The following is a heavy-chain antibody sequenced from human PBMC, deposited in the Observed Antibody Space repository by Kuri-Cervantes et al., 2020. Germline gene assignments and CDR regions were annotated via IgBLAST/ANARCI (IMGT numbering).Heavy chain of an antibody. J-gene: IGHJ5*02. Sequence: GGSLRLSCAASGFTFNNYWMSWVRQAPGKGLEWVANIKHDGTEKYYVDSVKGRFTISRDNAKNSLYLQMNSLRDEDTAVYYCARTRAITIFGVVIRRWFDPWGQGTLVTVSS. V-gene: IGHV3-7*01. CDR2: IKHDGTEK. CDR1: GFTFNNYW. D-gene: IGHD3-3*01. CDR3: ARTRAITIFGVVIRRWFDP.